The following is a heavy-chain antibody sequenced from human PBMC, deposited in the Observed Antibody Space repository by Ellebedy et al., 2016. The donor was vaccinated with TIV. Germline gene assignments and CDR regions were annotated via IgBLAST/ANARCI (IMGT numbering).Heavy chain of an antibody. Sequence: GGSLRLSXATSGFTFDTHSMNWVRQAPGTGLVWVASISRSSSFIYYADSVKGRFTISRDNAKSSLYLQMNSLRVEDTAVYYCVRDSGSGLNWGQGTLVTVSS. CDR1: GFTFDTHS. CDR2: ISRSSSFI. V-gene: IGHV3-21*06. CDR3: VRDSGSGLN. J-gene: IGHJ4*02. D-gene: IGHD3-10*01.